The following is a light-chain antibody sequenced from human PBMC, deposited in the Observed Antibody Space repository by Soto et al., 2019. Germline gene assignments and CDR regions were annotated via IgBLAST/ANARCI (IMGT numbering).Light chain of an antibody. J-gene: IGLJ3*02. CDR3: AAWDDSLRGHWA. V-gene: IGLV1-47*02. CDR1: SSNIGNTY. CDR2: SND. Sequence: QSVLTQPPSASGTPGQRVTISCSGSSSNIGNTYVNWCQQFPGTAPKLLIFSNDHRPSGVPDRFSGSKSGTSAYLAISGLRSEDEADYYCAAWDDSLRGHWAFGGGTKLTVL.